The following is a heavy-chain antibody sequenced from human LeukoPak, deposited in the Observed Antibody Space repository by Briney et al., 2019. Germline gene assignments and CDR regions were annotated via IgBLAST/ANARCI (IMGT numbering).Heavy chain of an antibody. V-gene: IGHV3-53*01. CDR2: IYSGDST. Sequence: GGSLRLSCAASGFTFSNHWMTWVRQAPGKGLECVAAIYSGDSTYYPDSVKGRFSISRDNSKNTLYLQMSSLRAEDTAIYYCVGRPYYYYGMDVWGQGTTVTVSS. J-gene: IGHJ6*02. CDR1: GFTFSNHW. CDR3: VGRPYYYYGMDV.